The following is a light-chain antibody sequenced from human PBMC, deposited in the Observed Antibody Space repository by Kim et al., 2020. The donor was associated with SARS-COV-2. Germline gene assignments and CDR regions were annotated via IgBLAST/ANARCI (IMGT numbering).Light chain of an antibody. V-gene: IGLV2-18*02. Sequence: QSVTSSCTGTSSDVGSYTRVSWYQQPPGTDPKLIIYEVSNRPSGVPDRFPGSKSGNTASLTISGLQAEDEADYYCSSYTSSSTCVFGTGTKVTVL. J-gene: IGLJ1*01. CDR3: SSYTSSSTCV. CDR1: SSDVGSYTR. CDR2: EVS.